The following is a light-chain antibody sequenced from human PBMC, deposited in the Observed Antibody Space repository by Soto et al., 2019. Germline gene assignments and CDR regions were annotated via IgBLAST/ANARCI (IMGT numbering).Light chain of an antibody. CDR3: CAYAGNGLWV. CDR1: SSDVGGYNY. V-gene: IGLV2-11*01. CDR2: AVS. J-gene: IGLJ3*02. Sequence: QSALTQPRSVSGSPGQSVTISCTGTSSDVGGYNYVSWYQQHPGKAPKLMIYAVSKWPSGVPDRFSGSKSGNTASLTISGLQDEDEADYYCCAYAGNGLWVFGGGTKLTVL.